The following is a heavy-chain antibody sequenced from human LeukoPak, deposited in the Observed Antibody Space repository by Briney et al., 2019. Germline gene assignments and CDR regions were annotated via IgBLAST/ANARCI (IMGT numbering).Heavy chain of an antibody. D-gene: IGHD2-2*01. CDR3: ARGAGIVVVPAATATWFDP. V-gene: IGHV4-34*01. CDR1: GGSFSGYY. CDR2: INHSGST. Sequence: HSETPSLTCAVYGGSFSGYYWSWIRQPPGKGLEWIGEINHSGSTNYNPSLKSRVTISVDTSKNQFSLKLSSVTAADTAVYYCARGAGIVVVPAATATWFDPWGQGTLVTVSS. J-gene: IGHJ5*02.